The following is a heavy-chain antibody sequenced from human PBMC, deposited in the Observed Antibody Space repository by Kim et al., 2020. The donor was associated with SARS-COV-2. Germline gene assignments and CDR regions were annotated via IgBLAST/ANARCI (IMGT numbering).Heavy chain of an antibody. CDR1: GFTFSSYA. Sequence: GGSLRLSCAASGFTFSSYAMSWVRQAPGKGLEWVSAISGSGGSTYYADSVKGRFTISRDKSKNTLYLQMNSLRAEDTAVYYCAKASRAVAVVNWFDPWGQGTLVTVSS. J-gene: IGHJ5*02. V-gene: IGHV3-23*01. CDR2: ISGSGGST. CDR3: AKASRAVAVVNWFDP. D-gene: IGHD6-19*01.